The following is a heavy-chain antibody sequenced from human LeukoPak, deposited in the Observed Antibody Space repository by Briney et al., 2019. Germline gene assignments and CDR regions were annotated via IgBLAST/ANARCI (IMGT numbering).Heavy chain of an antibody. CDR2: IKSKTNGGTT. J-gene: IGHJ4*02. CDR1: GFTFSNAW. Sequence: PGGSLRLSCAVSGFTFSNAWMGWVRQAPGKGLEWVGRIKSKTNGGTTDYATSVKGRFTISRDDSKNTQYLQMNSLRAEDTAVYYCAKSHPTWDDYGDRVDTYFDYWGQGTLVTVSS. CDR3: AKSHPTWDDYGDRVDTYFDY. V-gene: IGHV3-15*01. D-gene: IGHD4-17*01.